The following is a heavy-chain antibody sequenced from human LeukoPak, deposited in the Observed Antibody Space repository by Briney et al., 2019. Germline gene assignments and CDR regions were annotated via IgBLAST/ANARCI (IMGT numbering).Heavy chain of an antibody. D-gene: IGHD3-22*01. V-gene: IGHV4-34*01. J-gene: IGHJ4*02. CDR1: GGSFSGYY. CDR3: ARSGDYYDSPSGGTDY. Sequence: SETLSLTCAVYGGSFSGYYWSWIRQPPGKGLEWIGEINHSGSTNYNPSLKSRVTISVDTSKNQFSLKLSSVTAADTAVYYCARSGDYYDSPSGGTDYWGQGTLVTVSS. CDR2: INHSGST.